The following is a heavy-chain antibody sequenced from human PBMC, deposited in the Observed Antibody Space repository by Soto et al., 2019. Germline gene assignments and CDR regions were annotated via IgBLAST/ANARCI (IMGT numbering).Heavy chain of an antibody. V-gene: IGHV1-69*13. CDR2: IIPIFGTA. J-gene: IGHJ6*02. CDR1: GGTSSSYA. D-gene: IGHD2-2*02. CDR3: ARDRLPQYCSSTSCYIYYYYGMDV. Sequence: ASVKVSCKASGGTSSSYAISWVRQAPGQGLEWMGGIIPIFGTANYAQKFQGRVTITADESTSTAYMELSSLRSEDTAVYYCARDRLPQYCSSTSCYIYYYYGMDVWGQGTTVTVSS.